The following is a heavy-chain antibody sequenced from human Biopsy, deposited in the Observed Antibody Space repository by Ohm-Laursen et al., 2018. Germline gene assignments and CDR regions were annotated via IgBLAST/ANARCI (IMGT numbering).Heavy chain of an antibody. CDR1: GGSISSGGYY. Sequence: SDTLSLTCSVSGGSISSGGYYWSWIRQFPGKGLELLGYIYNVESTYYNPSLKSRVLISGDASRNQYSLKLTSVTAADTAVYYCVRDRRDWYEPWGQGTLVTVSS. CDR3: VRDRRDWYEP. V-gene: IGHV4-31*03. J-gene: IGHJ5*02. CDR2: IYNVEST.